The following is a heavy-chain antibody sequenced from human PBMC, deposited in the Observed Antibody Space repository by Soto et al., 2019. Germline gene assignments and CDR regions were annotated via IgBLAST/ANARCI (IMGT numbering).Heavy chain of an antibody. Sequence: ASVKVSCKASGFTFITYDFSWVRQAAGQGLEWMGWMNPNNGNAGFAQKFRGRINMTRNTSISTAYLELSSLRSDDPAVYCCARRKERFGHYYFDLWGQGSQVTVSS. J-gene: IGHJ4*02. CDR1: GFTFITYD. CDR3: ARRKERFGHYYFDL. V-gene: IGHV1-8*01. D-gene: IGHD3-10*01. CDR2: MNPNNGNA.